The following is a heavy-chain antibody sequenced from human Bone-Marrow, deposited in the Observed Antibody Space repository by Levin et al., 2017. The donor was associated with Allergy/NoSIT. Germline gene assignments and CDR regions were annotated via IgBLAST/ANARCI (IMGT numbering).Heavy chain of an antibody. Sequence: GESLKISCTASGYSFASYGISWVRQVPGQGLEWMGWISNYNGDTKYAQKFQGRATMTTDKSTSTAYMELTRLRSDDTAVYYCGRDQIREGYYFPGMDVWGQGTTVSVSS. CDR2: ISNYNGDT. V-gene: IGHV1-18*01. CDR1: GYSFASYG. CDR3: GRDQIREGYYFPGMDV. J-gene: IGHJ6*02.